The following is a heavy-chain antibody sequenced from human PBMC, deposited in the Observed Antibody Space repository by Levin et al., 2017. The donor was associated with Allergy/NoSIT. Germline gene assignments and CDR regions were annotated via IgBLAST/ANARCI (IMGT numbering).Heavy chain of an antibody. D-gene: IGHD6-13*01. CDR2: IWYDGSNK. V-gene: IGHV3-33*01. CDR1: GFTFSSFG. J-gene: IGHJ6*03. Sequence: GGSLRLSCAASGFTFSSFGIHWVRQAPGKGLEWVALIWYDGSNKYYADSVKGRFTISRDNPKNTLYLQVNSLRAEDTAVYYCARRAADGTYHYYSYMDVWGKGTTVTVSS. CDR3: ARRAADGTYHYYSYMDV.